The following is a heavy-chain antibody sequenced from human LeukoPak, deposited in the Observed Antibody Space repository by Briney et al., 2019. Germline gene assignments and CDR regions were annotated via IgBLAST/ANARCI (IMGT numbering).Heavy chain of an antibody. V-gene: IGHV4-34*01. CDR2: INHSGST. CDR1: GGSFSGYY. Sequence: SETLSLTCAVYGGSFSGYYWSWIRQPPGKGLGWIGEINHSGSTNYNPSLKSRVTISVDTSKNQFTLKLSSVTAADTAVYYCARGKSSSGRSYDFDCWGQGTLVTVSS. CDR3: ARGKSSSGRSYDFDC. D-gene: IGHD2-15*01. J-gene: IGHJ4*02.